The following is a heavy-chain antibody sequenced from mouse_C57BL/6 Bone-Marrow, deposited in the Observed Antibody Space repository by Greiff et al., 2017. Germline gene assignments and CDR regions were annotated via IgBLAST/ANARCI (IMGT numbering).Heavy chain of an antibody. CDR3: ARQEGAY. Sequence: EVKLMESGGGLVQPGGSLKLSCAASGFTFSDYYMYWVRQTPEKRLEWVAYISNGGGSTYYPDTVKGRFTISRDNAKNTLYLQMSRLKSEDTAMYYCARQEGAYWGKGTLVTVSA. J-gene: IGHJ3*01. CDR1: GFTFSDYY. V-gene: IGHV5-12*01. CDR2: ISNGGGST.